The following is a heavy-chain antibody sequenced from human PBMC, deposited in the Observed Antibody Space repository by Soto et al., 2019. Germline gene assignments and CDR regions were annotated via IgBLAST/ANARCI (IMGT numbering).Heavy chain of an antibody. Sequence: PGGSLRLSCAASGFTFSSYGMDWVRQAPGKGLEWVSSISTTSGYIYYADSVKGRFTISRDNAKNSLYLQMNSLRAEDTAVYYCARDLGFYCTITSCYIDAFDIWGQGTMVTVSS. D-gene: IGHD2-2*02. CDR1: GFTFSSYG. V-gene: IGHV3-21*01. J-gene: IGHJ3*02. CDR2: ISTTSGYI. CDR3: ARDLGFYCTITSCYIDAFDI.